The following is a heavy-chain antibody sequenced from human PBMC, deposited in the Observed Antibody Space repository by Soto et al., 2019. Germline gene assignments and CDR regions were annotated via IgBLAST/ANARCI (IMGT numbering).Heavy chain of an antibody. J-gene: IGHJ4*02. CDR3: AHRQVAGGFGY. Sequence: QITLKDSDPTLLKPTQTLTLTCTFSGFSLSTSGVGVGWVRQSPGEALEWLAVIHWDDTKHYSPSLENRLTITKYSSKNPVVLTMTNMDPVDTGTYFCAHRQVAGGFGYWVQGTLVTVSS. CDR1: GFSLSTSGVG. D-gene: IGHD2-15*01. CDR2: IHWDDTK. V-gene: IGHV2-5*02.